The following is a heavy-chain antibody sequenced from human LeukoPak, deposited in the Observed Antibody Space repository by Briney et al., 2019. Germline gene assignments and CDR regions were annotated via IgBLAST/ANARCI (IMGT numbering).Heavy chain of an antibody. CDR2: IYYSGST. D-gene: IGHD3-10*01. Sequence: SETLSLTCTVSGGSISSGGYYWSWIRQHPGKGLEWIGYIYYSGSTHYNPSLKSRVTISVDTCKNQFSLKRSSVTAAGTAVYYCASGANLFDYWGQGTLVTVSS. CDR3: ASGANLFDY. J-gene: IGHJ4*02. V-gene: IGHV4-31*03. CDR1: GGSISSGGYY.